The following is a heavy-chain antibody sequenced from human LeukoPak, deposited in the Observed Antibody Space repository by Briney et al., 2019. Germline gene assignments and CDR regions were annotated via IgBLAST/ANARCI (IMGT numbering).Heavy chain of an antibody. CDR1: GGTFSRYA. V-gene: IGHV1-69*06. Sequence: ASVKVSCKASGGTFSRYAMSWVRQAPGQGLEWMGGIIPIFGTASFAQKFQGRVTITADKSTSTAYMELSSLRSEDTAVYYCARWLLAVADHFDYWGQGTLVAVSS. J-gene: IGHJ4*02. D-gene: IGHD6-19*01. CDR2: IIPIFGTA. CDR3: ARWLLAVADHFDY.